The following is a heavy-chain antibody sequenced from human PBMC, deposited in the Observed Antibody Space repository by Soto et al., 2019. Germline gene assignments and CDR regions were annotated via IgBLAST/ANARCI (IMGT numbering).Heavy chain of an antibody. CDR2: ISSSGGDT. V-gene: IGHV3-23*01. CDR3: ATKTPGRRPFDY. D-gene: IGHD2-8*02. J-gene: IGHJ4*02. Sequence: PGGSLRLSCAASGFTFSSYAMSWVRQAPGKGLEWVSGISSSGGDTPYADSVKGRFTISRDNSKNTLYLQMSNLRAEDTAVYFCATKTPGRRPFDYWGQGTLVTVSS. CDR1: GFTFSSYA.